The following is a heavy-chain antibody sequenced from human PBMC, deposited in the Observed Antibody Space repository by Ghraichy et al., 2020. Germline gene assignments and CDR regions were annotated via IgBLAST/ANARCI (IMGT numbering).Heavy chain of an antibody. CDR3: ARGQDGYRY. V-gene: IGHV4-59*01. D-gene: IGHD5-24*01. Sequence: SETLSLTCTVSGASISDYYWTWIRQPPGKGLEWIGYIHYSGNTNYNPSLKSRVTISVDTSKNQFSLKLSSVTAADTAVYYCARGQDGYRYWGQGTLITVS. J-gene: IGHJ4*02. CDR2: IHYSGNT. CDR1: GASISDYY.